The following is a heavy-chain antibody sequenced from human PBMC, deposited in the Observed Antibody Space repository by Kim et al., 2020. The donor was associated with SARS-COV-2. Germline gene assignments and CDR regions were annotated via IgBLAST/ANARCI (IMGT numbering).Heavy chain of an antibody. Sequence: SVKVSCKASGGTFSSYAICWVRQAPGQGLEWMGRIIPILGIANYAQKFQGRVTITADKSTSTAYMELSSLRSEDTAVYYCARRTDYGDYGVYYYYGMDVWGQGTTVTVSS. V-gene: IGHV1-69*04. J-gene: IGHJ6*02. CDR2: IIPILGIA. D-gene: IGHD4-17*01. CDR1: GGTFSSYA. CDR3: ARRTDYGDYGVYYYYGMDV.